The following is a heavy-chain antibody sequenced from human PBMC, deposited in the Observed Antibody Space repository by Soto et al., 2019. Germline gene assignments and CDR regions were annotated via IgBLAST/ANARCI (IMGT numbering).Heavy chain of an antibody. V-gene: IGHV4-4*02. J-gene: IGHJ3*01. CDR2: ILHSGET. CDR1: GDSITNSRW. CDR3: AYRTGWYRHDV. D-gene: IGHD6-19*01. Sequence: QVQLQESGPGLVKPSGTLSLTCAVSGDSITNSRWWTWVRQPPGKGLEWIGDILHSGETNYNPSLKSRVFISFDKSLNQFSLRVSSVTAADTAFYYCAYRTGWYRHDVWGQGTLVTVSS.